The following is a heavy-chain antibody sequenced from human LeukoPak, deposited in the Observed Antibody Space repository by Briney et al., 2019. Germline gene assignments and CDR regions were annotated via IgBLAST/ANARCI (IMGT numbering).Heavy chain of an antibody. Sequence: SETLSLTCTVSGGSISSYYWGWIRQPPGKGLEWIGSIYYSGSTYYNPSLKSRVTISVDTSKNQFSLKLSSVTAADTAVYYCARHLYGGLLTLYSDAFDIWGQGTMVTVSS. CDR3: ARHLYGGLLTLYSDAFDI. J-gene: IGHJ3*02. CDR1: GGSISSYY. D-gene: IGHD4/OR15-4a*01. CDR2: IYYSGST. V-gene: IGHV4-39*01.